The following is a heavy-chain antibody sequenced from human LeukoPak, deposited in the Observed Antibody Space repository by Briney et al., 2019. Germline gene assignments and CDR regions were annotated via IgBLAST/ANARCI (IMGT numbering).Heavy chain of an antibody. CDR2: LYSDGNK. Sequence: GGSLRLSCAASGFTVITNDMTRVRQAPGKGLEWVSVLYSDGNKKYADSVKGRFNISRDNSKNTLYLEMNSLSPDDTAVYHCARGVEPLAANTLAYWGQGTLVTVSS. D-gene: IGHD1-14*01. J-gene: IGHJ4*02. CDR1: GFTVITND. CDR3: ARGVEPLAANTLAY. V-gene: IGHV3-53*01.